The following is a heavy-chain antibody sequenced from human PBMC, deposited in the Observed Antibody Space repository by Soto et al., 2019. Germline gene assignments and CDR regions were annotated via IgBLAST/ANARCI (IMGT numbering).Heavy chain of an antibody. CDR2: IYYSGST. Sequence: SETLSLTCTVSGGSISSSSYYWGWIRQPPGKGLEWIGYIYYSGSTYYNPSLKSRVTISVDTSKNQFSLKLSSVTAADTAVYYCARAPTTVTFDYWGQGTLVTVSS. CDR1: GGSISSSSYY. V-gene: IGHV4-31*03. CDR3: ARAPTTVTFDY. D-gene: IGHD4-4*01. J-gene: IGHJ4*02.